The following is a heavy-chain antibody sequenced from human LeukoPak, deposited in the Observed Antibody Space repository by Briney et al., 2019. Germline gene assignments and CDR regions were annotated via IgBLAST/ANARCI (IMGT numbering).Heavy chain of an antibody. CDR3: ARGGSYFDAFDI. Sequence: SETLSLTCTVSGGSIRSSYYYWGWIRQPPGKGLEWIGSIYDSGSTYYNPSLKSRVTISVDTSKNQFSLKLNSVTAADTAVYYCARGGSYFDAFDIWGQGTMVTVSS. J-gene: IGHJ3*02. V-gene: IGHV4-39*01. D-gene: IGHD1-26*01. CDR2: IYDSGST. CDR1: GGSIRSSYYY.